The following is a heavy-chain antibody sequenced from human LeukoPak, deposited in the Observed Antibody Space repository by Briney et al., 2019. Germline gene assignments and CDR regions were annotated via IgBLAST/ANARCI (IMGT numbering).Heavy chain of an antibody. CDR3: ARHGYCSGGSRYSAYYYYLDV. D-gene: IGHD2-15*01. J-gene: IGHJ6*03. CDR2: IYHSGIT. Sequence: SETLSLTCTVSGGSITNSNYFWGWIRQPPGKGLEWIGSIYHSGITYYNPSLKSRVTISVDTSKNQFSLKRTSVTAADTATYYCARHGYCSGGSRYSAYYYYLDVWGKGTTVTVSS. V-gene: IGHV4-39*01. CDR1: GGSITNSNYF.